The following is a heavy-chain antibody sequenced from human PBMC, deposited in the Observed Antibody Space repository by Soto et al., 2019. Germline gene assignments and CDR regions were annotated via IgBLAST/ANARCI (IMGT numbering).Heavy chain of an antibody. CDR2: INAGNGNT. J-gene: IGHJ4*01. Sequence: QVQLVQSGAEEKKPGASVKVSCKASGYTFTTYAMHWVRQAPGQRLEWMGWINAGNGNTKYSQKFQGRDTITRDTYARTAYMQLCRLRSEDKDVYYCARAVAVPDDFDYWGQGTLVTVSS. D-gene: IGHD6-19*01. V-gene: IGHV1-3*05. CDR3: ARAVAVPDDFDY. CDR1: GYTFTTYA.